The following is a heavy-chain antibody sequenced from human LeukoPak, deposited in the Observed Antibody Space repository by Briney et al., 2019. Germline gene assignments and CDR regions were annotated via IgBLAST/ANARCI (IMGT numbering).Heavy chain of an antibody. J-gene: IGHJ4*02. Sequence: GGSLRLSCAASGFTFSSYAMHWVRQAPGKGLEWVAVISYDGSNKYYADSVKGRSTISRDNSKSTLYLQMNSLRAEDTAVYYCASGRGGTAMAGSFDYWGQGTLVTVSS. CDR1: GFTFSSYA. CDR2: ISYDGSNK. V-gene: IGHV3-30*04. CDR3: ASGRGGTAMAGSFDY. D-gene: IGHD5-18*01.